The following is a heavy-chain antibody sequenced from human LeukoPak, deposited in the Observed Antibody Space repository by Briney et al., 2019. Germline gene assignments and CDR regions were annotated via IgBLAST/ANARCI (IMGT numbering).Heavy chain of an antibody. D-gene: IGHD2-15*01. CDR1: GGSFSGYY. CDR2: INHSGST. Sequence: PSETLSLTCAVYGGSFSGYYWSWIRQPPGKGLEWIGEINHSGSTTYNPSLKSRVTISVDTPKNQFSLKLSSVTAADTAVYYCARGRGYCSGGSCPRRGNWFDPWGQGTLVTVSS. CDR3: ARGRGYCSGGSCPRRGNWFDP. J-gene: IGHJ5*02. V-gene: IGHV4-34*01.